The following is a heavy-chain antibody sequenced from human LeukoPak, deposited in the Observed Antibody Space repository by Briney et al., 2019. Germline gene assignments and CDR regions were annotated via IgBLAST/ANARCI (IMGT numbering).Heavy chain of an antibody. V-gene: IGHV3-23*01. CDR2: ISATGGNT. J-gene: IGHJ4*02. Sequence: PGGSLRLSCAASGFSFSTYAMSWVRQAPGKGLEWVSAISATGGNTYYADSVKGRFTISRDNSKNTLYLRINTLRAEDTAVYYCANRPLDYWGQGTLVTVSS. CDR3: ANRPLDY. CDR1: GFSFSTYA.